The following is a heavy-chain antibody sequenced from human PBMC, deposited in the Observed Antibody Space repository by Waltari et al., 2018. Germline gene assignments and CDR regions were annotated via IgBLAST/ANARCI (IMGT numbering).Heavy chain of an antibody. J-gene: IGHJ3*02. D-gene: IGHD6-19*01. CDR3: AFSRGWSSPFGAYDS. CDR1: GFGFSAYW. V-gene: IGHV3-74*01. CDR2: INTDGRAA. Sequence: EVQLVESGGDLVQPGGSLRLSCAASGFGFSAYWMRWVRQVPGKGLFWVSHINTDGRAANYADSVKGRFTISRDNAKNSLYLEMSSLRVEDTAVYYCAFSRGWSSPFGAYDSWGQGTRVIVSS.